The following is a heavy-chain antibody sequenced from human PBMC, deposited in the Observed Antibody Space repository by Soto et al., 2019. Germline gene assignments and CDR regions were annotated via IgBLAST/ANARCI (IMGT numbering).Heavy chain of an antibody. CDR1: GGSFSAYY. V-gene: IGHV4-34*02. J-gene: IGHJ6*03. D-gene: IGHD3-16*01. CDR3: ARAYHFGPTMDV. Sequence: QVQLQQWGAGLLKPSETLSLTCAVYGGSFSAYYWSWIRQPPGKGLEWIGESNHGGTTNSSPSLKSRVTTSVDTSKNQIFMKLNSATAADTAVYYCARAYHFGPTMDVWGKGTTVTVSS. CDR2: SNHGGTT.